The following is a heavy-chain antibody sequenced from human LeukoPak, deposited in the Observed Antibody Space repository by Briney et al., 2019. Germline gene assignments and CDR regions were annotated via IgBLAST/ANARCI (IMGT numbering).Heavy chain of an antibody. CDR1: GFTFSSYA. CDR3: ARERSSTSCSFDY. D-gene: IGHD2-2*01. V-gene: IGHV3-30*03. J-gene: IGHJ4*02. Sequence: PGRSLRLSCAASGFTFSSYAMHWVRQAPGKGLEWVALISYDGSNKYYADSVKGRFTVSRDNYKNTLYLQMNSLRGEDTAVYYCARERSSTSCSFDYWGQGTLVTVSS. CDR2: ISYDGSNK.